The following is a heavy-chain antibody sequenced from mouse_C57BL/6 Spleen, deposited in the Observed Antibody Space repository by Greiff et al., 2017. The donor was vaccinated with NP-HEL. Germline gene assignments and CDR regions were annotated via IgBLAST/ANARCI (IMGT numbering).Heavy chain of an antibody. CDR1: GFTFSSYA. Sequence: EVQLVESGEGLVKPGGSLKLSCAASGFTFSSYAMSWVRQTPEKRLEWVAYISSGGDYIYYADTVKGRFTIARDNARNTLYLQMSSLKSEDTAMYYCTRDITTPSWFAYWGQGTLVTVSA. CDR2: ISSGGDYI. J-gene: IGHJ3*01. V-gene: IGHV5-9-1*02. CDR3: TRDITTPSWFAY. D-gene: IGHD1-1*01.